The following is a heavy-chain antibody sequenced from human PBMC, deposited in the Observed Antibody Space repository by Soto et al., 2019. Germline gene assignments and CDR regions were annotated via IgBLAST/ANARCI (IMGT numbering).Heavy chain of an antibody. J-gene: IGHJ4*02. CDR1: GSTFNNFA. CDR2: IVVISNTA. Sequence: QVVLLQSGAEVKEPGSSVRVSCEVSGSTFNNFAFSWVRQAPGPGPEWMGGIVVISNTADYSQRFQDRVTITADTSTNALYMELGSLTFEDTAVYYCARAIKRWEVHYYFDYWGQGTLVTVSS. D-gene: IGHD1-26*01. CDR3: ARAIKRWEVHYYFDY. V-gene: IGHV1-69*06.